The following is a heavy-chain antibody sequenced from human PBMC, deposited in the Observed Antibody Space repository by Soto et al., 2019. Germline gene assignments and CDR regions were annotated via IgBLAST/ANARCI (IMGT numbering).Heavy chain of an antibody. J-gene: IGHJ4*02. CDR3: AKSYYAGGIIRCNEY. V-gene: IGHV3-23*01. D-gene: IGHD2-2*01. CDR1: GLTFSSYA. Sequence: GGSLRLSCAASGLTFSSYAMNWVRQAPGKGLEWVSAISGSGGSTYYADSVKCRFTISRDNSKYTLYVQMNSRRHSATATYHGAKSYYAGGIIRCNEYWRQGSRVTVAS. CDR2: ISGSGGST.